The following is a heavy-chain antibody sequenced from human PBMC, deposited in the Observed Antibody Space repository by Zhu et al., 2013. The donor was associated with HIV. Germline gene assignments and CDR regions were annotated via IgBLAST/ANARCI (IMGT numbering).Heavy chain of an antibody. CDR1: GYTFNSHG. CDR3: AREGGIAAVSFGMDV. V-gene: IGHV1-18*01. CDR2: ISVYNGHT. Sequence: QVQLVQSGVEVKKPGASLKVSCKASGYTFNSHGISWVRQAPGQGLEWMGWISVYNGHTNYAQKFQGRVTVTTDTSTSTVYMELRSLRSDDTAVYFXAREGGIAAVSFGMDVWGQGTTVTVSS. J-gene: IGHJ6*02. D-gene: IGHD6-13*01.